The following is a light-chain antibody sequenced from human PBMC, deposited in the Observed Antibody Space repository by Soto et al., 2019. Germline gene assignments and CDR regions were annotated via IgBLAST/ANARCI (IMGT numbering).Light chain of an antibody. J-gene: IGLJ1*01. Sequence: QSVLTQPPSASGTPGQRVTISCSGSGSNIGSNTVNWYQQLPGTAPKLLIYSINQRPSGVPDRFSGSKSGTSASLAITGLQSEDEADYYCQSYDSSLTGSVFGTGTKLTVL. CDR2: SIN. CDR1: GSNIGSNT. V-gene: IGLV1-44*01. CDR3: QSYDSSLTGSV.